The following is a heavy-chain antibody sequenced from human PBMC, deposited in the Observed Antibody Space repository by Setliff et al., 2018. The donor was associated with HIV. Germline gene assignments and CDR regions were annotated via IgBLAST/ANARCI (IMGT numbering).Heavy chain of an antibody. V-gene: IGHV1-2*06. CDR2: INPNNGAA. CDR1: RYMILGYK. J-gene: IGHJ3*01. Sequence: ASVKVSCKALRYMILGYKMNWVRQAPGQGLEWIGQINPNNGAAEYAPKLQGRVRMTLDTSVSTAYLEIPRLTSDDAAVYYCARPRVFDSFDVWGQGTVVTVSS. CDR3: ARPRVFDSFDV.